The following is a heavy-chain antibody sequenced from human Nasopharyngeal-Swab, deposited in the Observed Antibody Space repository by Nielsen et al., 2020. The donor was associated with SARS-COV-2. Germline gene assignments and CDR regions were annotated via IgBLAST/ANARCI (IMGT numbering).Heavy chain of an antibody. D-gene: IGHD3-3*01. Sequence: GESLKVSCKASGYTFTSYAMNWVRQAPGQGPEWMGWINTNTGNPTYAQGFTGRFVFSLDTSVSTAYLQISSLKAEDTAVYYCARQNYDFWSGYPPRMDVWGQGTTVTVSS. J-gene: IGHJ6*02. V-gene: IGHV7-4-1*02. CDR2: INTNTGNP. CDR3: ARQNYDFWSGYPPRMDV. CDR1: GYTFTSYA.